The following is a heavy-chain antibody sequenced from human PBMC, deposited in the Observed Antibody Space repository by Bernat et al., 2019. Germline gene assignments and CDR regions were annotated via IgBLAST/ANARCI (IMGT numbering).Heavy chain of an antibody. CDR1: GFTFSSYA. V-gene: IGHV3-30-3*01. CDR3: ARSGGSSDDY. CDR2: ISYDGSNE. D-gene: IGHD6-6*01. J-gene: IGHJ4*02. Sequence: QVQLVESGGGVVQPGRSLRLSCAASGFTFSSYAMHWVRQAPGKGLEWVAVISYDGSNEYYAGSVKGRFTISRDNSKNTLFLQMNSLRAEDTAVYFCARSGGSSDDYWGQGTLVTVSS.